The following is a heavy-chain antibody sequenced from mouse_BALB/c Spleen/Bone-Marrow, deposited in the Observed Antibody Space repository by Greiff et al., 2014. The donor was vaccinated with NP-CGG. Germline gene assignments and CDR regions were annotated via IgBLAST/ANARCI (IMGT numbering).Heavy chain of an antibody. D-gene: IGHD2-3*01. CDR3: ARCDGYSYYFDY. CDR1: GYAFSNYW. V-gene: IGHV1-80*01. J-gene: IGHJ2*01. Sequence: VQLQQSGADLVRPGSSVKISCKASGYAFSNYWMNWVKQRPGQGLERIGQIYPGDGDTNYNGKFKGKATLTADKSSSTAYMQLSSLTSEDSAVYFCARCDGYSYYFDYWGQGTTLTVSS. CDR2: IYPGDGDT.